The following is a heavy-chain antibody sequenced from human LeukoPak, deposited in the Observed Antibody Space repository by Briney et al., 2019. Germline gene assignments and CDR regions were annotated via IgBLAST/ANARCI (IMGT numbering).Heavy chain of an antibody. J-gene: IGHJ4*02. D-gene: IGHD1-7*01. V-gene: IGHV1-2*02. CDR3: ARAGDNWNYVIGY. Sequence: ASVKVSCKASGYTFTGYYMHWVRQAPGQGLEWMGWINPNSGGTNYAQKFQGRVTMTRDTSISTAYMELSRLRSDDTAVYYCARAGDNWNYVIGYWGQGTLVTVSS. CDR1: GYTFTGYY. CDR2: INPNSGGT.